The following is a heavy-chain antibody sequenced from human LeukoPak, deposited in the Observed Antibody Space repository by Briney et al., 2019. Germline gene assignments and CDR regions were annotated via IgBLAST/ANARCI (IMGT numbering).Heavy chain of an antibody. Sequence: GGSLRLSCAASGFTFSSYAMHWVRQVPGKGLVWVSRINSDGSSTSYADSVKGRFTISRDNAKNTLYLQMNSLRAEDTAVYYCARPQYSSSRFDSWGQGTLVTVSS. CDR2: INSDGSST. CDR1: GFTFSSYA. J-gene: IGHJ4*02. D-gene: IGHD6-6*01. V-gene: IGHV3-74*01. CDR3: ARPQYSSSRFDS.